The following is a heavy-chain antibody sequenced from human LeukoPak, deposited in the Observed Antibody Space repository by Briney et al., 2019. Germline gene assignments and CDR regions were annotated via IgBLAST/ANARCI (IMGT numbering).Heavy chain of an antibody. CDR1: GYTFTSYA. CDR2: INAGNGNT. CDR3: ARVYSSGWYTENWFDP. D-gene: IGHD6-19*01. V-gene: IGHV1-3*01. Sequence: GASVKVSCKASGYTFTSYAMHWVRQAPGQRLEWMGWINAGNGNTKYSQKFQGRVTITRDTSASTAYMELSSLRSEDTAVYYCARVYSSGWYTENWFDPWGQGTLVTVSS. J-gene: IGHJ5*02.